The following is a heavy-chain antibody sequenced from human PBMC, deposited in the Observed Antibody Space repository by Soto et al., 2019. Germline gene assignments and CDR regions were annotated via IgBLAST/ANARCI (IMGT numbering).Heavy chain of an antibody. V-gene: IGHV1-69*13. CDR1: GGTFISYA. J-gene: IGHJ6*02. CDR2: IIPIFGTA. CDR3: AATVTTKKRYYYYYGMDV. D-gene: IGHD4-17*01. Sequence: ASVKVSCKASGGTFISYAISWVRQAPGQGLEWMGGIIPIFGTANYAQKFQGRVTITADESTSTAYMELSSLRSEDTAVYYCAATVTTKKRYYYYYGMDVWGQGTTVTVSS.